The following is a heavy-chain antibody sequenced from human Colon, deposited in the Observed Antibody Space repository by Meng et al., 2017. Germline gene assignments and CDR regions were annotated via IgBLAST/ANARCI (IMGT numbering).Heavy chain of an antibody. D-gene: IGHD5-12*01. V-gene: IGHV3-21*01. J-gene: IGHJ5*02. CDR3: ARRGYERLFDP. Sequence: EVQLVEAGGGLVKPGGSLRPSCAASGFTFSSYSMNWVRQAPGKGLEWVSSISSSSSYIYYADSVKGRFTISRDNAKNSLYLQMNSLRAEDTAVYYCARRGYERLFDPWGQGTLVTVSS. CDR1: GFTFSSYS. CDR2: ISSSSSYI.